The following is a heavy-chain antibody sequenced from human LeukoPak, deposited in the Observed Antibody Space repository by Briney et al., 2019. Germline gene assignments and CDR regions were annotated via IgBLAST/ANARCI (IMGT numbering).Heavy chain of an antibody. D-gene: IGHD6-13*01. V-gene: IGHV3-48*03. J-gene: IGHJ4*02. CDR2: ISSSGSTI. CDR3: ARFVSSLDY. CDR1: GFTFSSYE. Sequence: GGSLRLSCAASGFTFSSYEMNWVRQAPGKGLEWVSYISSSGSTIYYADSVKGRFTISRDNAKNSLYLQMNSLRAEDTAAYYCARFVSSLDYWGQGTLVTVSS.